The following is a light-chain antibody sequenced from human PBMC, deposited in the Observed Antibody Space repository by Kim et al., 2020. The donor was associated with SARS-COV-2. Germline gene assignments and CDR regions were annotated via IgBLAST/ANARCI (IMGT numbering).Light chain of an antibody. V-gene: IGKV2-28*01. CDR2: LGS. Sequence: DIVMTQSPLSLPVTPGEPASISCRSSQSLLHSNGYNYLDWYLQKPGQSPQLLIYLGSNRASGVPDRFSGSGSGTDFTLKISRVEAEDVGVYYCMQALQLPLTFGHGTKVDIK. J-gene: IGKJ1*01. CDR1: QSLLHSNGYNY. CDR3: MQALQLPLT.